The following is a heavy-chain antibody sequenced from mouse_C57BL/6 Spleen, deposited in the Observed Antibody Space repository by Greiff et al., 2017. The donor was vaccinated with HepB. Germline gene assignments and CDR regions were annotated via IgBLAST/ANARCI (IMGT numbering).Heavy chain of an antibody. V-gene: IGHV5-4*01. CDR1: GFTFSSYA. CDR2: ISDGGSYT. Sequence: EVQLQESGGGLVKPGGSLKLSCAASGFTFSSYAMSWVRQTPEKRLEWVATISDGGSYTYYPDNVKGRFTISRDNAKNNLYLQMSHLKSEDTAMYYCARVGIYYDYDNYAMDYWGQGTSVTVSS. CDR3: ARVGIYYDYDNYAMDY. D-gene: IGHD2-4*01. J-gene: IGHJ4*01.